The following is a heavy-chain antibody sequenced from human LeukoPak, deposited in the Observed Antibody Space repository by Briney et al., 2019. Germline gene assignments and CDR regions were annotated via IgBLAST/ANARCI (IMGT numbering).Heavy chain of an antibody. CDR1: GGSISSGSYY. V-gene: IGHV4-61*02. Sequence: SETLSLTCTVSGGSISSGSYYWSWIRQPAGKGLEWIGRIYTSGSTNYNPSLKSRVTMSVDTSKNQFSLKLNSVTAADTAMYYCARDPGYYGSGTRGAFDYWGQGTLVTVSS. J-gene: IGHJ4*02. D-gene: IGHD3-10*01. CDR2: IYTSGST. CDR3: ARDPGYYGSGTRGAFDY.